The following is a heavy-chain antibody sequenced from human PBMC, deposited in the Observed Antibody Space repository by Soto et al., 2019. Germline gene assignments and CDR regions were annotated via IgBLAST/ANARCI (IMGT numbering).Heavy chain of an antibody. CDR3: ARDSSDVDLFDAFDI. J-gene: IGHJ3*02. Sequence: EVHLVESGGGLVQPGGSLRLSCAASGVTVSTSYMSWVRQAPGKGLEWVSIIYSGGTTYYADSVKGRFSISRDTSKSTLYLQMNSLRAEDTAVYYCARDSSDVDLFDAFDIWGQGTMVTVSS. CDR2: IYSGGTT. V-gene: IGHV3-66*01. D-gene: IGHD2-15*01. CDR1: GVTVSTSY.